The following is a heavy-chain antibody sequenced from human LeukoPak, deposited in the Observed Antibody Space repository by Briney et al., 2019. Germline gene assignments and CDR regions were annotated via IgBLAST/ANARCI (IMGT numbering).Heavy chain of an antibody. CDR2: IYYSGST. V-gene: IGHV4-59*01. CDR3: ARAYSSGWYHVDPVFDY. Sequence: SETLSLTCTVSGGSISSYYWSWIRQPPGKGLEWIGYIYYSGSTNYNPSLKSRVTISVDTSKNQFSLKLSSVTAADTAVYYCARAYSSGWYHVDPVFDYWGQGTLVTVSS. CDR1: GGSISSYY. J-gene: IGHJ4*02. D-gene: IGHD6-19*01.